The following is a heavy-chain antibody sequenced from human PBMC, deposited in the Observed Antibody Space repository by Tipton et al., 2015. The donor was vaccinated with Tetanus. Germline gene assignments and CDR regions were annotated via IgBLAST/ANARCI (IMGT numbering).Heavy chain of an antibody. CDR2: MNQDGSEI. J-gene: IGHJ4*02. CDR1: GFTFSNSW. V-gene: IGHV3-7*01. Sequence: GSLRLSCAASGFTFSNSWMTWVRQAPGKWLEWVANMNQDGSEIYYVDSVKGRFTISRDNAKRSLYLQMNSLRAEDTAIYYCARDFSYYFDSKSGFDYWGQGTLVTVSS. CDR3: ARDFSYYFDSKSGFDY. D-gene: IGHD3-22*01.